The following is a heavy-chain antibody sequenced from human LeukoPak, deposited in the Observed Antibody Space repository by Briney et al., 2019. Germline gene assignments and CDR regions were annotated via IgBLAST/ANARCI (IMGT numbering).Heavy chain of an antibody. J-gene: IGHJ4*02. Sequence: GGSLRLSCAASGFTVSSNYMNWVRQAPGKGLEWVSSISSSSTYIYYADSVKGRFTISRDNAKNSLYLQMNSLRAEDTAVYYCARAPGYRSFLDYWGQGTLVIVSS. CDR3: ARAPGYRSFLDY. CDR2: ISSSSTYI. D-gene: IGHD6-13*01. CDR1: GFTVSSNY. V-gene: IGHV3-21*01.